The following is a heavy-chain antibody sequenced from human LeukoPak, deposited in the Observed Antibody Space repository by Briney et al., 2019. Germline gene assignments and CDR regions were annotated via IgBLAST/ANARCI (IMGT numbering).Heavy chain of an antibody. CDR1: GFTFSSYA. V-gene: IGHV3-23*01. D-gene: IGHD4-17*01. CDR2: ISGSGGGT. J-gene: IGHJ4*02. Sequence: GGSLRLSCAASGFTFSSYAMSRVRQAPGKGLEWVSSISGSGGGTYYADSVRGRFTISRDNSKNTLDLQMKSLRAEDTAVYYCAKVTTKYFDHWGQGTLVTVSS. CDR3: AKVTTKYFDH.